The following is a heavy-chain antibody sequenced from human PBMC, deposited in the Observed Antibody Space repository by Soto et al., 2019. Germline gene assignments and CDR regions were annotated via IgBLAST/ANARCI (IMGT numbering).Heavy chain of an antibody. CDR1: GYTFTSYG. CDR2: ISAYNGNT. D-gene: IGHD3-3*01. V-gene: IGHV1-18*01. J-gene: IGHJ6*02. CDR3: ARESITIFGVVIRGPQVDGMDV. Sequence: QVQLVQSGAEVKKPGASVKVSCKASGYTFTSYGISWVRQAPGQGLEWMGWISAYNGNTNYAQKLQGRVTMTTDTSTSTAYMELGSLRSDDTAVYYCARESITIFGVVIRGPQVDGMDVWGQGTTVTVSS.